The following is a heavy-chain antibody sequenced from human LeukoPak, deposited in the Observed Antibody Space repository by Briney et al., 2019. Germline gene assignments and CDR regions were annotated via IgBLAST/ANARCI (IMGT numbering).Heavy chain of an antibody. CDR3: TRHSRDDAFDI. CDR2: ISSKANSYAT. V-gene: IGHV3-73*01. J-gene: IGHJ3*02. Sequence: GGSLRLSCAASGFTFSGSAMHWVRQASGKGLEWVGRISSKANSYATAYAASVKGRFTISRDDSKNTAYLQMNSLKTYDTAMYYCTRHSRDDAFDIWGQGTMVTVSS. CDR1: GFTFSGSA.